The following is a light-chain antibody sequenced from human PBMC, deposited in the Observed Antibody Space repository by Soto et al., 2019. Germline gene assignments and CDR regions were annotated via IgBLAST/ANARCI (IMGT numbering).Light chain of an antibody. CDR1: QSIRYY. Sequence: DIQMTQSPSSLSASVGDRVSITCRASQSIRYYLNWYQQKPGKAPKLLINAASILQSGVPSRFSGSGAGTDFTLTSSSLQPEDSATYYCQQSHSNAITFGKGTRLEI. CDR3: QQSHSNAIT. V-gene: IGKV1-39*01. J-gene: IGKJ5*01. CDR2: AAS.